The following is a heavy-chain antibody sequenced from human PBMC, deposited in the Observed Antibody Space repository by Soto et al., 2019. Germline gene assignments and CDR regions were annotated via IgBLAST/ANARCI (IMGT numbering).Heavy chain of an antibody. J-gene: IGHJ5*02. V-gene: IGHV4-39*01. Sequence: SETLSLTCTVSGGSITSSSHFWGWVRQPPGKGMEWIGTIYFTGNTYYTPSLKSRLTMSIDTSKNEFSLRLNSVTAADTAVYYCAGQTFTIAAASYGRSNWFDPWGPGTLVTVSS. CDR3: AGQTFTIAAASYGRSNWFDP. CDR1: GGSITSSSHF. CDR2: IYFTGNT. D-gene: IGHD6-25*01.